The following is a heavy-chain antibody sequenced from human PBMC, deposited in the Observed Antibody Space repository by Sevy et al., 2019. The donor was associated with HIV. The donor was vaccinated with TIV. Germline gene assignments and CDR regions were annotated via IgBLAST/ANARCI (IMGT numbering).Heavy chain of an antibody. CDR1: GFTFSSYG. Sequence: GGSQRLSCAASGFTFSSYGMHWVRQAPGKGLEWVAVISYDGSNKYYADSVEGRFTISRDNSKNTLYLQMNSLRAEDTAVYYCARDGNRYYYDSSGYDAFDIWGQGTMVTVSS. CDR3: ARDGNRYYYDSSGYDAFDI. V-gene: IGHV3-30*03. J-gene: IGHJ3*02. D-gene: IGHD3-22*01. CDR2: ISYDGSNK.